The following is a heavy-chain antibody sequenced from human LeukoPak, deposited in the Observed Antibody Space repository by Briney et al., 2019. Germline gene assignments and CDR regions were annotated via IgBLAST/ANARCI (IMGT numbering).Heavy chain of an antibody. D-gene: IGHD2-8*01. CDR2: IYYSGST. J-gene: IGHJ4*02. Sequence: SETLSLTCTVSGGSISSYYWSWIRQPPGKGLEWIGYIYYSGSTNYNPSLKSRVTISVDTSKNQFSLKLSSVTAADTAVYYCARTNRETGRLDYWGQGTLVTVSS. CDR1: GGSISSYY. CDR3: ARTNRETGRLDY. V-gene: IGHV4-59*01.